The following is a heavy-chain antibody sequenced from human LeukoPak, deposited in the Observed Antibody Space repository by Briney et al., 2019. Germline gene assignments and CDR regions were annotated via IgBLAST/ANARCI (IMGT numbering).Heavy chain of an antibody. CDR3: AGEDEQDYHHSATVVD. CDR1: GFTFSAYI. CDR2: ISSDGGTI. Sequence: GGSLRLSCAASGFTFSAYILHWVRQAPGKGLAWVAAISSDGGTINYADSVKGRFTISRDNSKNTLYLQMNSLRTEEPALNYWAGEDEQDYHHSATVVDWGQGTLVTVSS. V-gene: IGHV3-30-3*01. J-gene: IGHJ4*02. D-gene: IGHD3-22*01.